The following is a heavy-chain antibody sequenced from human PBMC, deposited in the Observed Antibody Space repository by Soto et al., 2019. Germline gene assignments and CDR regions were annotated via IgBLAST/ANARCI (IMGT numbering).Heavy chain of an antibody. V-gene: IGHV1-18*01. J-gene: IGHJ4*02. CDR1: GFTFSNYG. D-gene: IGHD6-19*01. CDR3: ASGTSIAVPEGP. Sequence: QVQLVQSGAEVKKPGASVKVSCKGSGFTFSNYGFNWVRQAPGQGLEWVGWVSAYNGYTKSAQNFQDRLIMTTDTSTNPAYMELRGLRPDDTVLYYCASGTSIAVPEGPWGQGTLVTVSS. CDR2: VSAYNGYT.